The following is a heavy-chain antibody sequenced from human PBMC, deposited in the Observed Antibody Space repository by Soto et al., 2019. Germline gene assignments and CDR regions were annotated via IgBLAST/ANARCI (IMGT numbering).Heavy chain of an antibody. CDR2: IYQSGST. CDR3: ASEILFYDSDGFSWDDAFDI. D-gene: IGHD3-22*01. J-gene: IGHJ3*02. CDR1: GGSLSSSAYS. V-gene: IGHV4-30-2*01. Sequence: QMHLQESGSGLVKPSQTLSLTFAVSGGSLSSSAYSWSWIRQPPGKGLEWIGFIYQSGSTYYNPSIQSRVTMSLDRPTNQFSLKMSSVTAVDTAVYYCASEILFYDSDGFSWDDAFDIWGQGTMGTVSS.